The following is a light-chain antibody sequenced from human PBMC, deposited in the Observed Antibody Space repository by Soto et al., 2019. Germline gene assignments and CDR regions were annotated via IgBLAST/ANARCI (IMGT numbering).Light chain of an antibody. V-gene: IGKV3-20*01. CDR2: AAS. CDR1: QSVSQY. CDR3: QQYATSARLT. Sequence: EIVLTQSPGTLSWSLGERATLSCRASQSVSQYLAWYQQKPGQAPRLLIYAASSRASGIPDRFSGNGSGTDFTLTINGLEPEDFAVYYCQQYATSARLTFGPGTNVDI. J-gene: IGKJ3*01.